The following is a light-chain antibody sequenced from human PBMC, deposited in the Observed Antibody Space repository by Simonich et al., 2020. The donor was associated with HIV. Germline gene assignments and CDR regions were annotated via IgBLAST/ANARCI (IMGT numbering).Light chain of an antibody. CDR3: QQYGSSPWT. CDR1: QSVSSSY. J-gene: IGKJ1*01. Sequence: EIVLTQSPGTLSLSPGERATLSCRASQSVSSSYLAWYQQKPGLAPRLLIYDASSRATGIPDRFRGSGSGTDFTRTISRLEPEDFAVYYCQQYGSSPWTFGQGTKVEIK. V-gene: IGKV3D-20*01. CDR2: DAS.